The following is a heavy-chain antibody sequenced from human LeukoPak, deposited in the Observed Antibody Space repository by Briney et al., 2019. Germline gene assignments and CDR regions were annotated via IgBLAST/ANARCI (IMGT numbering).Heavy chain of an antibody. CDR1: GFTFSVFW. J-gene: IGHJ6*02. Sequence: GGSLRLSCAASGFTFSVFWMHCVRQAPGKGLVWVSRVNTDGSSTTYADSVKGRFTISRDNSKNTLYLQMNILRAEDTAVYYCAKDELLWFGELSAPYYYYGMDVWGQGTTVTVSS. D-gene: IGHD3-10*01. CDR2: VNTDGSST. V-gene: IGHV3-74*01. CDR3: AKDELLWFGELSAPYYYYGMDV.